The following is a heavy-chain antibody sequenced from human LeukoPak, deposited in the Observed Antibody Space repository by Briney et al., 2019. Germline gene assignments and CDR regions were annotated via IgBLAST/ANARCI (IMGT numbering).Heavy chain of an antibody. Sequence: PGRSLRLSCAASGFTFSSYAMHWVRQAPGKGLEWVSVISSSGGTTYYSDSVKGRFIISRDNSKNTLYLQMNSLRAEDTAVYYCAKAGIAVPATPEYCGQGTQVTVSS. J-gene: IGHJ4*02. D-gene: IGHD6-19*01. CDR2: ISSSGGTT. V-gene: IGHV3-23*01. CDR1: GFTFSSYA. CDR3: AKAGIAVPATPEY.